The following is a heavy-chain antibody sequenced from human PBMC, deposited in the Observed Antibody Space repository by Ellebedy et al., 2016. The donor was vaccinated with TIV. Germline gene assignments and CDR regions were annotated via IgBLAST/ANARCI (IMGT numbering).Heavy chain of an antibody. CDR1: GGSISSSPYY. V-gene: IGHV4-39*07. CDR2: IYYSGNT. CDR3: ARGRGYSFGPDT. J-gene: IGHJ5*02. D-gene: IGHD5-18*01. Sequence: SETLSLTCTVSGGSISSSPYYWGWIRQPPGKGLEWIGTIYYSGNTYYNPSLKSRVTMSVDTSKNRFSLRLTSITAADTAIYFCARGRGYSFGPDTWGQGALVTVSS.